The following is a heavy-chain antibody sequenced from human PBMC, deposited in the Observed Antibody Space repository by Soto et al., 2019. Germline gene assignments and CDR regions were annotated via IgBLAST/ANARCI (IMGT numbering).Heavy chain of an antibody. Sequence: SETLSLTCAVYGGSFSGYYWSWIRQPPGKGLEWIGEINHSGSTNYNPSLESRVTISVDTSKNQFSLKLSSVTAADTAVYYCARGCTNGENWFDPWGQGTLVTVSS. CDR3: ARGCTNGENWFDP. V-gene: IGHV4-34*01. CDR2: INHSGST. CDR1: GGSFSGYY. D-gene: IGHD2-8*01. J-gene: IGHJ5*02.